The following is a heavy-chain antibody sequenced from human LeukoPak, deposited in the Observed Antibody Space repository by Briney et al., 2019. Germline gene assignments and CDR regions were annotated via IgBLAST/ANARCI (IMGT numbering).Heavy chain of an antibody. D-gene: IGHD4/OR15-4a*01. CDR1: GGSISSYY. CDR3: ARGTAMTIRFRPSSGPGTNWFDP. Sequence: SETLSLTCTVSGGSISSYYWSWIRQPPGKGLEWIGYIYYSGSTYYNPSLKSRVTISVDTSKNQFSLKLSSVTAADTAVYYCARGTAMTIRFRPSSGPGTNWFDPWGQGTLVTVSS. V-gene: IGHV4-59*12. J-gene: IGHJ5*02. CDR2: IYYSGST.